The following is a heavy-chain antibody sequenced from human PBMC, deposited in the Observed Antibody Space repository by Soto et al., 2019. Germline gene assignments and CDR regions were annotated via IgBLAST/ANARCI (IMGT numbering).Heavy chain of an antibody. J-gene: IGHJ3*02. CDR3: ARRSIVVVVAATLRGAFDI. V-gene: IGHV4-34*01. CDR2: INHSGST. Sequence: PSETLSLTCAVHGGSFSGYYWSWIRQPPGKGLEWIGEINHSGSTNYNPSLKSRVTISVDTSKNQFSLKLSSVTAADTAVYYCARRSIVVVVAATLRGAFDIWGQGTMVTVSS. CDR1: GGSFSGYY. D-gene: IGHD2-15*01.